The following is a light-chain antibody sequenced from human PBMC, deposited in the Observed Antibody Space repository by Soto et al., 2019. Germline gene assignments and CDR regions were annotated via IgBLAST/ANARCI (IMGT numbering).Light chain of an antibody. CDR1: QTVRNNY. Sequence: EIVLTQSPGTLSLSPGERATLSCRASQTVRNNYLAWYQQKPGQAPRLLIYNSSTRPTGIPDRFSGSGSGTHFSLTISRLEPEDFALYSCQQYRDLPQTFGHGTRVEIK. CDR2: NSS. J-gene: IGKJ1*01. CDR3: QQYRDLPQT. V-gene: IGKV3-20*01.